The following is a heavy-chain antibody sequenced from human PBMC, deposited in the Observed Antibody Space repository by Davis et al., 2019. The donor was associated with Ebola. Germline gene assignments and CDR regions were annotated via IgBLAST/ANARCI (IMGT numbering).Heavy chain of an antibody. V-gene: IGHV4-59*08. D-gene: IGHD3-3*01. CDR3: ARHITIWGDYYYYMDV. CDR1: GGSISSYY. Sequence: PSETLSLTCTVSGGSISSYYWSWIRQPPGKGLEWIGYIYYSGSTNYNPSLKSRVTISVDTSKNQFSLKLSSVTAADTAVYYCARHITIWGDYYYYMDVWGKGTTVIVSS. CDR2: IYYSGST. J-gene: IGHJ6*03.